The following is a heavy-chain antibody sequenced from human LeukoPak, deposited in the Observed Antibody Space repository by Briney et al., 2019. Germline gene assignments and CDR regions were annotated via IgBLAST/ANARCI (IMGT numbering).Heavy chain of an antibody. V-gene: IGHV3-66*01. CDR2: IYTGGTT. D-gene: IGHD5-12*01. J-gene: IGHJ3*02. CDR1: GFTVSSTY. CDR3: ARAVDIVATTPFDI. Sequence: GGSLRLSCAASGFTVSSTYMSWVRQAPGKGLEWVSVIYTGGTTYYADSVKGRFTISRDNSKNTVYLDMNSLRAEDTAVYYCARAVDIVATTPFDIWGQGTMVTVSS.